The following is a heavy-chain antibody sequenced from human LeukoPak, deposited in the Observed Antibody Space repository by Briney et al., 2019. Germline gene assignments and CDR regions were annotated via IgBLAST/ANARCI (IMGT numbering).Heavy chain of an antibody. CDR3: ARGLYSGSYSPKGGNWFDP. V-gene: IGHV1-2*02. CDR2: INPNSGGT. Sequence: ASVKVSCKASGYTFTGYYMHWVRQAPGQGLEWMGWINPNSGGTNYAQKFQGRVTMTRDTSISTAYMELSRLRSDDTAVYYCARGLYSGSYSPKGGNWFDPWGQGTLATVSS. J-gene: IGHJ5*02. CDR1: GYTFTGYY. D-gene: IGHD1-26*01.